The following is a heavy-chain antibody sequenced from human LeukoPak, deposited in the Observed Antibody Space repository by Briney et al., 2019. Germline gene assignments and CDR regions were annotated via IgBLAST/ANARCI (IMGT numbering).Heavy chain of an antibody. J-gene: IGHJ5*02. CDR2: IYYSGST. V-gene: IGHV4-39*01. CDR3: ARNLMEQWLVESEGVVDP. D-gene: IGHD6-19*01. CDR1: GGSISSSSYY. Sequence: PSETLSLTCTVSGGSISSSSYYWGWIRQPPGKGLEWIGSIYYSGSTYYNPSLKSRVTISVDTSKNQFSLKLSSVTAADTAVYYCARNLMEQWLVESEGVVDPWGQGTLVTVSS.